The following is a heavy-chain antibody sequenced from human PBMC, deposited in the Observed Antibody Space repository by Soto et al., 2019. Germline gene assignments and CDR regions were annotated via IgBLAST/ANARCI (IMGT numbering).Heavy chain of an antibody. D-gene: IGHD6-13*01. V-gene: IGHV1-69*13. CDR3: AGYSSTLYWFDP. J-gene: IGHJ5*02. Sequence: SVKVSCKASGGTFSSYAISWVRQAPGQGLEWMGGIIPIFGTANYAQKFQGRVTITADESTSTAYMELSSLRSEDTAVYYCAGYSSTLYWFDPWGQGTLVTVSS. CDR2: IIPIFGTA. CDR1: GGTFSSYA.